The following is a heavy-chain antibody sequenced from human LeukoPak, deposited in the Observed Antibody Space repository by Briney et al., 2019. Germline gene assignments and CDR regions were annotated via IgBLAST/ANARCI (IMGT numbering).Heavy chain of an antibody. CDR3: ARDVAAAAGTDAFDI. CDR1: GFTFSSYS. V-gene: IGHV3-48*04. J-gene: IGHJ3*02. CDR2: ISSSSSTI. Sequence: GGSLRLSCAASGFTFSSYSMNWVRQAPGKGLGWVSYISSSSSTIYYADSVKGRFTISRDNAKNSLYLQMNSLRAEDTAVYYCARDVAAAAGTDAFDIWGQGTMVTVSS. D-gene: IGHD6-13*01.